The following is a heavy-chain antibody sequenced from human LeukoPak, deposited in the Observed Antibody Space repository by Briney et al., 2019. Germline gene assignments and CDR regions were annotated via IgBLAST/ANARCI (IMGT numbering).Heavy chain of an antibody. CDR2: IYYSGST. CDR1: GGSVSSGSYY. J-gene: IGHJ6*04. Sequence: SETLSLTCTVSGGSVSSGSYYRSWIRQPPGKGLEWIGYIYYSGSTNYNPSLKSRVTISVDTSKNQFSLKLSSVTAADTAVYYCARDRVVDTAMVGYYYGMDVWGKGTTVTVSS. D-gene: IGHD5-18*01. CDR3: ARDRVVDTAMVGYYYGMDV. V-gene: IGHV4-61*01.